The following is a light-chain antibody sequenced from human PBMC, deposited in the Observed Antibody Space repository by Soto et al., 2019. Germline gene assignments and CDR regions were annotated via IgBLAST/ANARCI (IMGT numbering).Light chain of an antibody. CDR3: QQYHTYST. J-gene: IGKJ1*01. Sequence: DIQMTQSPSTLAASIGDRVTITCRASQTISNWLAWYQQKPGKAPNLLMYDASKLKSGVPSRFSGSGSGTEFTLTISSLQPDDFATYYCQQYHTYSTFGQGTKVDI. CDR2: DAS. CDR1: QTISNW. V-gene: IGKV1-5*01.